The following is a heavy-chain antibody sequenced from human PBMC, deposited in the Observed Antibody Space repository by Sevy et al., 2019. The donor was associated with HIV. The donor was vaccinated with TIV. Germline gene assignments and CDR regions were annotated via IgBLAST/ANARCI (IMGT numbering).Heavy chain of an antibody. V-gene: IGHV3-30-3*01. CDR3: AREDYYGSGSPFDY. J-gene: IGHJ4*02. CDR2: ISYDGSNK. Sequence: GGSLRLSCAASGFTFSSYAMHWVRQAPGKGLEWVAVISYDGSNKYYADSVKGRFTISRDNSKNTLYLQMNSLRAEDTSVYYCAREDYYGSGSPFDYWGQGTLVTVSS. CDR1: GFTFSSYA. D-gene: IGHD3-10*01.